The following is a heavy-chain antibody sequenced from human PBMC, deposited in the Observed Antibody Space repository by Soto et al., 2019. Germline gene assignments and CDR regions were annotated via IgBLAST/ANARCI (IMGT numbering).Heavy chain of an antibody. V-gene: IGHV1-69*06. D-gene: IGHD2-15*01. Sequence: GASVKVSCKASGGSLSTNPISWVRQAPGQGLEWMGGTGSGTGPGNHAQKFQGRLTVTADKSTSTVYMELTNLSSEDTAVYYCARRDRGSIYRFFDSWDQGTLGTVSS. CDR2: TGSGTGPG. J-gene: IGHJ4*02. CDR3: ARRDRGSIYRFFDS. CDR1: GGSLSTNP.